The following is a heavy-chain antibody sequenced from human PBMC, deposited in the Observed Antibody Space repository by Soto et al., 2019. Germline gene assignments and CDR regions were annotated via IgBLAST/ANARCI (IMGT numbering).Heavy chain of an antibody. V-gene: IGHV3-48*03. D-gene: IGHD5-12*01. CDR3: ARNSWVRYGDYDWHLDY. Sequence: SLRLSCAASGFSFSSYEMNWVRQAPGKGQEWVSYISSGGGNIYYADSVKGRFTISRDNAKNSLDLQMNSLRVEDTAVYYCARNSWVRYGDYDWHLDYRGQGTLGTVSS. J-gene: IGHJ4*02. CDR1: GFSFSSYE. CDR2: ISSGGGNI.